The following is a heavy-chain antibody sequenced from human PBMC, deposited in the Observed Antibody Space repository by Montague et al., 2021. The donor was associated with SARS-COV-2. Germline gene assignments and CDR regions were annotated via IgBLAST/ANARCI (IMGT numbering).Heavy chain of an antibody. D-gene: IGHD6-13*01. V-gene: IGHV4-39*07. Sequence: SETLSHTCTVSGGSISSSSSYWGWIRQPPGKGLEWIGSIYYSGSTYYXPSLKSRVTISVDTSKNQFSLKLSSVTAADTAVYYCARVGRQQLVRLSGMDVWGQGTTVTVSS. CDR1: GGSISSSSSY. CDR2: IYYSGST. CDR3: ARVGRQQLVRLSGMDV. J-gene: IGHJ6*02.